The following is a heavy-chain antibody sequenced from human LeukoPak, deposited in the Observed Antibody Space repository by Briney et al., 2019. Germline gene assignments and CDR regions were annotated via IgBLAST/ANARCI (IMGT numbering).Heavy chain of an antibody. J-gene: IGHJ4*02. D-gene: IGHD6-13*01. CDR3: ARVTLTAAGPPDY. CDR1: GFTFSDYW. CDR2: INSDGSTT. V-gene: IGHV3-74*01. Sequence: GGSLRLSCAAAGFTFSDYWMNWVRQAPGKGLVWVSRINSDGSTTTYADSVKGRFTISRDNAKNTLYLQMNSLRAEDTAVYYRARVTLTAAGPPDYWGQGTLVTVSS.